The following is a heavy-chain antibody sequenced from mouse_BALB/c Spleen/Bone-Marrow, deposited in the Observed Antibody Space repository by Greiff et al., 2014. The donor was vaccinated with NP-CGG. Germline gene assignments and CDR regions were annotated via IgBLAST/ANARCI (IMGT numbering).Heavy chain of an antibody. V-gene: IGHV1-61*01. CDR1: GYSFTTYW. Sequence: QVQLQQSGTEVVRPGASVKLSCKASGYSFTTYWMNWVKQRPGQGLEWIGMIHPSDSETRLNQKFKDKATLTVDKSSSTAYMQLNSPTSEDSAVYYCARENVYYGISWFAYWGQGTLVTVSA. J-gene: IGHJ3*01. D-gene: IGHD2-1*01. CDR2: IHPSDSET. CDR3: ARENVYYGISWFAY.